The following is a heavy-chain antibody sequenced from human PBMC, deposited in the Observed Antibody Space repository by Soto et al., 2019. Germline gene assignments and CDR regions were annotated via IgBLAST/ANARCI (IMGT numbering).Heavy chain of an antibody. D-gene: IGHD2-2*02. Sequence: ASVKVSCKASGYTFTSYYMQWVRQAPGQGPEWLAIIDPSGGSTTYAQNIQGRVTVTRDTSTNTVYLELSSLRSEDTALYDCARECPHTYYFDYWGQGTKVTVSS. CDR2: IDPSGGST. CDR1: GYTFTSYY. CDR3: ARECPHTYYFDY. J-gene: IGHJ4*02. V-gene: IGHV1-46*01.